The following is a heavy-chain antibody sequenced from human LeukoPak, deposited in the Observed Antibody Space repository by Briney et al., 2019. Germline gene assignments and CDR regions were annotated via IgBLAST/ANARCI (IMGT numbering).Heavy chain of an antibody. V-gene: IGHV4-59*08. J-gene: IGHJ4*02. CDR2: IYYSGST. CDR1: GGSISSYY. Sequence: SETLSLTCTVSGGSISSYYWSWIRQPPGKGLEWIGYIYYSGSTNYNPSLKSRVTISVDSSKNQFSLKLSSVTAADTAVYYCASQPGIAVAGTHIFDYWGQGTLVTVSS. D-gene: IGHD6-19*01. CDR3: ASQPGIAVAGTHIFDY.